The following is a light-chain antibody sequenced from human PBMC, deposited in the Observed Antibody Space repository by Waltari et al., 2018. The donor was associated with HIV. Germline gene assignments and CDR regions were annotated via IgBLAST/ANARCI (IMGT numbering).Light chain of an antibody. J-gene: IGLJ3*02. V-gene: IGLV2-11*01. CDR1: SSDVGGYDS. CDR2: EVI. Sequence: QSALTQPRSVSGSPGQSVTISCTGTSSDVGGYDSVSWYLQHPGKVPKLIIYEVIKPPSGVPDRFSGSKSGNTASLTISGLQTEDEADYFCCSYAGTYTYVLFGGGTKLTGL. CDR3: CSYAGTYTYVL.